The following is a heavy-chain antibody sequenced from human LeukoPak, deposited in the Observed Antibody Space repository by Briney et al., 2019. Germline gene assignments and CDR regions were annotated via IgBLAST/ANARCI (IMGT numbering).Heavy chain of an antibody. CDR1: GFTFSSYE. Sequence: GGSLRLSCAVSGFTFSSYEMNWVRQAPGKGLEWVSYISSSGSTIYCADSVKGRFTISRDNAKNSLYLQMNSLRAEDTAVYYCARLRSLDCSGVSCYTGYMDVWGKGTTVTVSS. D-gene: IGHD2-15*01. CDR2: ISSSGSTI. J-gene: IGHJ6*03. CDR3: ARLRSLDCSGVSCYTGYMDV. V-gene: IGHV3-48*03.